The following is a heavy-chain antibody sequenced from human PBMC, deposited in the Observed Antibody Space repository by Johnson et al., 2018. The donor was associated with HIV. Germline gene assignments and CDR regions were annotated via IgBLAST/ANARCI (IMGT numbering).Heavy chain of an antibody. D-gene: IGHD3-3*01. V-gene: IGHV3-15*01. Sequence: EVQLLESGGGVVQPGRSLRLSCAASGFTFSRYGMHWVRQAPGKGLEWVGRIKSKTDGGTTDYAAPVKGRFTISRDDSKNTLHLQMNSLKTEDTAVYYCTTGGTIFGVVILDAFDIWGQGTMVTVSS. CDR1: GFTFSRYG. J-gene: IGHJ3*02. CDR3: TTGGTIFGVVILDAFDI. CDR2: IKSKTDGGTT.